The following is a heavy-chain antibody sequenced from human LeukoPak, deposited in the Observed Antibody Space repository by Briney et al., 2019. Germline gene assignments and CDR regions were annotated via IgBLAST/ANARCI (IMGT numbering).Heavy chain of an antibody. D-gene: IGHD1/OR15-1a*01. V-gene: IGHV4-59*01. CDR1: GGSMSTYY. J-gene: IGHJ4*02. CDR2: IYYSGTT. Sequence: SETLSLTCTVSGGSMSTYYWSWIRQPPGKGLEWIGYIYYSGTTSYNPSLKSRVTISVDTSKNQFSLKLSSVTAADTAVYYCARWNSGGDYWGQGTLVTVSS. CDR3: ARWNSGGDY.